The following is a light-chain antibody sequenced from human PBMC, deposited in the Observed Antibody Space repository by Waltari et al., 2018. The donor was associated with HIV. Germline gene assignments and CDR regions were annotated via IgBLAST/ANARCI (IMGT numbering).Light chain of an antibody. CDR1: SLRTYY. V-gene: IGLV3-19*01. J-gene: IGLJ2*01. CDR3: NSRDSSGNLVV. Sequence: SSELTQDPAVSVALGQTVRITCQGASLRTYYATWYRPKPGQAPVLVVYGNNNRPSGIPDRFSGSSSGDTASLTITATQAEDEADYYCNSRDSSGNLVVFGGGTKLTVL. CDR2: GNN.